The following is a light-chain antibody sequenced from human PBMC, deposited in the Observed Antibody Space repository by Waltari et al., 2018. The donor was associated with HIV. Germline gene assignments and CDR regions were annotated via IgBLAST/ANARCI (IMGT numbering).Light chain of an antibody. CDR1: XXLXYNSKNQNY. J-gene: IGKJ2*01. CDR3: QQYYXXSFT. CDR2: WAS. V-gene: IGKV4-1*01. Sequence: IVMTQSPDSLAVALGERATISXXSXXXLXYNSKNQNYLAWYQQRPGEPPKLLIYWASXXEAXXXXRXSGSXXXXDFTLTXSSXXXEDVAVYYCQQYYXXSFTFGQGTXVXXK.